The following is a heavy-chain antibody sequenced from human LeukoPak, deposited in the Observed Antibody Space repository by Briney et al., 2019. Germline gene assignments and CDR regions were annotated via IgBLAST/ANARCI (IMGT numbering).Heavy chain of an antibody. Sequence: GGSLRLSCAASGFTFSSYSMNWVRQAPGKGLEWVSSISSSSSYIYYADSVKGRFTISRDNAKNSLYLQMNSLRAEDTAVYYCARVYPLWFGELGRGLNFDYWGQGTLVTVSS. V-gene: IGHV3-21*01. CDR2: ISSSSSYI. D-gene: IGHD3-10*01. CDR1: GFTFSSYS. CDR3: ARVYPLWFGELGRGLNFDY. J-gene: IGHJ4*02.